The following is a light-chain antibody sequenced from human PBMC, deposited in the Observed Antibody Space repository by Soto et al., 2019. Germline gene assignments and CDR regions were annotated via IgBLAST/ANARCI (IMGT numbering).Light chain of an antibody. J-gene: IGLJ2*01. Sequence: SYELTQPPSVSVAPGKTARITCGGSNIGSKSVHWYQQKPGQAPVLVIYYDSDRPSGIPERFSGSNSGNTATLTISRVEDGDEADYYCPVWDSSSDHVVFGGGTKVTVL. CDR1: NIGSKS. V-gene: IGLV3-21*04. CDR2: YDS. CDR3: PVWDSSSDHVV.